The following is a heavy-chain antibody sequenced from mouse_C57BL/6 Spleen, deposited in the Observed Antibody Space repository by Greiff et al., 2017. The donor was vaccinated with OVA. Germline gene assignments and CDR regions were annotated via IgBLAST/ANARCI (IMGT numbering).Heavy chain of an antibody. V-gene: IGHV1-76*01. CDR2: IYPGSGNT. CDR1: GYTFTDYY. D-gene: IGHD2-14*01. J-gene: IGHJ2*01. CDR3: ARLNREYYFDY. Sequence: QVQLQQSGAELVRPGASVKLSCKASGYTFTDYYINWVKQRPGQGLEWIARIYPGSGNTYYNEKFKGKATLTAEKSSSTAYMQLSSLTSEDSAVYFCARLNREYYFDYWGQGTTLTVSS.